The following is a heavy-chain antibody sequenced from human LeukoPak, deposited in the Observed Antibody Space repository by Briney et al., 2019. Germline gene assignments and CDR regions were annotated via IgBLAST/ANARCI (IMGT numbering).Heavy chain of an antibody. CDR3: ARRRGPFYSGSGCSCYYMDV. Sequence: PSETLSLTCAVYGGSFSGYYWSWIRQPPGKGLEWTGEINHSGSTNYIPSLKSRVTISVDTSKNQLSLKLSSVTAADTAVYYCARRRGPFYSGSGCSCYYMDVWGKGTTVTVSS. D-gene: IGHD3-10*01. CDR1: GGSFSGYY. J-gene: IGHJ6*03. CDR2: INHSGST. V-gene: IGHV4-34*01.